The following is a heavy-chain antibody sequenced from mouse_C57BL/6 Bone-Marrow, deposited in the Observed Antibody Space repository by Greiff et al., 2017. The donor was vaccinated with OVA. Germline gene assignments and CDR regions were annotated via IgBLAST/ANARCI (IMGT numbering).Heavy chain of an antibody. CDR2: IDPETGGT. V-gene: IGHV1-15*01. J-gene: IGHJ2*01. Sequence: VQLVESGAELVRPGASVTLSCKASGYTFTDYEMHWVKQTPVHGLEWIGAIDPETGGTAYNQKFKGKAILTADKSSSTAYMELRSLTSEDSAVYYCTRRGNYYGSSYVFDYWGQGTTLTVSS. CDR1: GYTFTDYE. CDR3: TRRGNYYGSSYVFDY. D-gene: IGHD1-1*01.